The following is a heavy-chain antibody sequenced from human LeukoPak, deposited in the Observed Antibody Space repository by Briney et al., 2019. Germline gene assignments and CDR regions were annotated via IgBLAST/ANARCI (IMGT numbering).Heavy chain of an antibody. CDR3: VKDMGSGTYFDY. CDR2: ISWDGGIT. D-gene: IGHD1-26*01. Sequence: PGGSLRLSCAASGFTFDDYTMHWVRQAPGKGLQWVSLISWDGGITYFADSVKGRFTISRDNSKSSLYLQMNSLRTEDTALYYCVKDMGSGTYFDYWGQGTLVTVSS. CDR1: GFTFDDYT. J-gene: IGHJ4*02. V-gene: IGHV3-43*01.